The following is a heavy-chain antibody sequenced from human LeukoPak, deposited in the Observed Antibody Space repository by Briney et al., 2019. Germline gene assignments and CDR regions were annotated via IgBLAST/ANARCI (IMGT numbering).Heavy chain of an antibody. D-gene: IGHD2-2*01. CDR3: ARVEVPAAPGYYYYGMDV. V-gene: IGHV1-69*04. Sequence: SVKVSCKASGYTFTGHYMHWVRQAPGQGLEWMGRIIPILGIANYAQKFQGRVTITADKSTSTAYMELRSLRSDDTAVYYCARVEVPAAPGYYYYGMDVWGQGTTVTVSS. CDR1: GYTFTGHY. CDR2: IIPILGIA. J-gene: IGHJ6*02.